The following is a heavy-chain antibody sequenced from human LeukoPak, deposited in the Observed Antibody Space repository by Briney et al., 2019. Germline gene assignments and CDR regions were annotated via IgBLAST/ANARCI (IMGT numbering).Heavy chain of an antibody. V-gene: IGHV4-34*01. CDR3: ARGGYSYGYLY. CDR2: INHSGST. Sequence: SETLSLTCAVYGGSFSDYYWSWIRQPPGKGLEWIREINHSGSTNYNPSLKSRVTISVDTSKNQFSLKLTSVTAADTAVYYCARGGYSYGYLYWGQGTLVTVSS. CDR1: GGSFSDYY. D-gene: IGHD5-18*01. J-gene: IGHJ4*02.